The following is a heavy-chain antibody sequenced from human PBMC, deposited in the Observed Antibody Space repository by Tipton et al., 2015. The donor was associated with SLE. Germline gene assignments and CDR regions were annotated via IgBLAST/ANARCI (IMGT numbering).Heavy chain of an antibody. CDR3: ARGSYWHPSLYDS. J-gene: IGHJ4*02. Sequence: TLSLTCTVSDGSIRSTNYYWGWIRQPPGKGLEWIGSIFYTGSTYYNPSLKSRLTISVDTSKNEFSLKLTSVTAADTAVYYCARGSYWHPSLYDSWGQGTLVTVSS. V-gene: IGHV4-39*07. CDR2: IFYTGST. CDR1: DGSIRSTNYY. D-gene: IGHD2-8*02.